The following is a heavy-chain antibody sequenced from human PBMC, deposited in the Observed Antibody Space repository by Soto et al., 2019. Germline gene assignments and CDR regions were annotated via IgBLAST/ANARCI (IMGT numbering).Heavy chain of an antibody. J-gene: IGHJ1*01. CDR1: GFTFSSYG. CDR2: IWYDGSNK. Sequence: AGGSLRLSCAASGFTFSSYGMHWVRQAPGKGLEWVAVIWYDGSNKYYADSVKGRFTISRDNSKNTLYLQMNSLRAEDTAVYYCARDPSIAAAGTYFQHWGQGTLVTVSS. CDR3: ARDPSIAAAGTYFQH. D-gene: IGHD6-13*01. V-gene: IGHV3-33*01.